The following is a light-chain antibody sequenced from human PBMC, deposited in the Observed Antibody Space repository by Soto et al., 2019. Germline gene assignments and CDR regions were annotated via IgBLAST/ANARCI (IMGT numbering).Light chain of an antibody. J-gene: IGKJ3*01. CDR2: DIS. Sequence: EIVLTQSPATLSLSPGQRATLSCRASQNINSFLGWYQQKPGQAPRLLIYDISIRATGIPARFSASGSGTDFTLTISSLEPEDFAVYYCHHRYNWPESFGPGTKVHIK. CDR3: HHRYNWPES. V-gene: IGKV3-11*01. CDR1: QNINSF.